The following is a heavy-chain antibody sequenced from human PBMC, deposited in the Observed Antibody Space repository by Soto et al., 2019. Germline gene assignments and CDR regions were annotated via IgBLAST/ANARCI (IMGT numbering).Heavy chain of an antibody. Sequence: SETLSLTCTVSGGSISSYYWSWIRQPPGKGLEWIGYIYYSGSTNYNPSLKSRVTISVDTSKNQFSLKLSSVTAADTAVYYCARHISYDLRSFDYWGQGTLVTVSS. J-gene: IGHJ4*02. CDR3: ARHISYDLRSFDY. CDR1: GGSISSYY. V-gene: IGHV4-59*08. D-gene: IGHD5-12*01. CDR2: IYYSGST.